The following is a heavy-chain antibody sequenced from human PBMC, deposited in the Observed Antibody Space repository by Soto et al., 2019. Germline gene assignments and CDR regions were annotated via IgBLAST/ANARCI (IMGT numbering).Heavy chain of an antibody. Sequence: GGSLRLSCAASGFTFSSYGMHWVRQAPGKGLEWVAVIWEDGSNKYYADSVKGRFTISRDNSKNTLYLQMNSLRAEDTAVYYCARSYDSSGYIFDYWGQGTLVTVSS. CDR1: GFTFSSYG. J-gene: IGHJ4*02. D-gene: IGHD3-22*01. V-gene: IGHV3-33*01. CDR3: ARSYDSSGYIFDY. CDR2: IWEDGSNK.